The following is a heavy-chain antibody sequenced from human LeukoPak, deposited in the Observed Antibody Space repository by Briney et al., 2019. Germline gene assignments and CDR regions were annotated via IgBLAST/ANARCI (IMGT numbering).Heavy chain of an antibody. V-gene: IGHV3-30*04. CDR3: ARDLALSTYSALRY. CDR1: GFTFSSYA. D-gene: IGHD2/OR15-2a*01. CDR2: ISYDGSNK. Sequence: GGSLRLSCAASGFTFSSYAMHWVRQAPGKGLEWVAVISYDGSNKYYADSVKGRFTISRDNSKNTLYLQMNSLRAEDTAVYYCARDLALSTYSALRYWGQGTLVTVSS. J-gene: IGHJ4*02.